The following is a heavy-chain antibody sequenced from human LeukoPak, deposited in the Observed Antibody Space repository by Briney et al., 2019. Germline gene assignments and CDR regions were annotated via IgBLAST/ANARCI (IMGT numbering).Heavy chain of an antibody. CDR2: ISSSSSYI. CDR1: GFTFSSYS. CDR3: ARARDIVVVVAAYYGMDV. D-gene: IGHD2-15*01. J-gene: IGHJ6*02. Sequence: GGSLRLSCAASGFTFSSYSMNWVRQAPGKGLEWVSSISSSSSYIYYADSVKGRFTISRDNAKNSLYLQMNSVRAEDTAVYYCARARDIVVVVAAYYGMDVWGQGTTVTVSS. V-gene: IGHV3-21*01.